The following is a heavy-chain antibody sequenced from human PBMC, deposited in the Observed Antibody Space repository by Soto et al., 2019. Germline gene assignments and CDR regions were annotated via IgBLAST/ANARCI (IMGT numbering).Heavy chain of an antibody. D-gene: IGHD2-21*01. CDR2: IYHTGIT. CDR3: ATVPPRIVVVFADFPS. V-gene: IGHV4-4*02. Sequence: QVQLKQSGPGLVRPSGTLSLTCAVSGTSISSTFWWAWVRQSPGKGLEWIGEIYHTGITKYNPSPTRRCRLSVSQSHDVFSRELRSLAAADTAVYYCATVPPRIVVVFADFPSWGQGALVTVSS. CDR1: GTSISSTFW. J-gene: IGHJ4*02.